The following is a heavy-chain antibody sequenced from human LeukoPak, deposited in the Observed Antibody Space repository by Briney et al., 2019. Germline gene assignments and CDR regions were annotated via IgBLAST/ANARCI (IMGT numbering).Heavy chain of an antibody. J-gene: IGHJ4*02. D-gene: IGHD6-13*01. CDR3: ATDWDSSSWSSFDY. CDR1: GYTLTELS. Sequence: ASVKVSCKVSGYTLTELSMHWVRQAPGKGLEWMGGFDPEDGETIYAQKFQGRVTMTEDTSTDTAYMELSSLRSEDTAVYYCATDWDSSSWSSFDYWGQGTLVTVSS. V-gene: IGHV1-24*01. CDR2: FDPEDGET.